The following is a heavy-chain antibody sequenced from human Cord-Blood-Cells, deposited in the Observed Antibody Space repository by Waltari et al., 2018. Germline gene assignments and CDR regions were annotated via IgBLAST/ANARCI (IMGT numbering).Heavy chain of an antibody. Sequence: QVQLVQSGAEVQKPGSSVKVPCKASGGTFSSYAISRVRQPHGHGLEWMGGIIPIFGTANYAQKFQGRVTITADESTSTAYMELSSLRSEDTAVYYCASLGRYYDFWSGYYYYFDYWGQGTLVTVSS. D-gene: IGHD3-3*01. CDR1: GGTFSSYA. CDR3: ASLGRYYDFWSGYYYYFDY. CDR2: IIPIFGTA. J-gene: IGHJ4*02. V-gene: IGHV1-69*01.